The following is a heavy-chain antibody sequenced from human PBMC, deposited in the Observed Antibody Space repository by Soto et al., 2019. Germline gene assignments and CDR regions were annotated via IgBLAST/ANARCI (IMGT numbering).Heavy chain of an antibody. Sequence: SETLSLTCTISGGPISVYYWSWIRQSPRRGLEWIGYVYDNGRPYYSPSLKSRVTISADTSKNQISLKLTSATAADTAVYYCARGVGSSPPRYWGRGTLVTVSS. V-gene: IGHV4-59*01. CDR3: ARGVGSSPPRY. CDR2: VYDNGRP. D-gene: IGHD3-9*01. CDR1: GGPISVYY. J-gene: IGHJ4*02.